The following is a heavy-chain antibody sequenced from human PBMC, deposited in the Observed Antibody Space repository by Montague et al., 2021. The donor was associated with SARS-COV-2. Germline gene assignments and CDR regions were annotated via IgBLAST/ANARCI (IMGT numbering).Heavy chain of an antibody. V-gene: IGHV3-48*03. D-gene: IGHD3-16*02. CDR2: ISTSAYTT. CDR3: TRDYRSIVGDGLDI. CDR1: GFTFSNYD. J-gene: IGHJ3*02. Sequence: SLRLSCAASGFTFSNYDMNWVRQAPGKGPEWISCISTSAYTTSYAGSVKGRFTISRDNGKNSLYLRMNSLRVEDTAVYYCTRDYRSIVGDGLDIWGQGTKVTVSS.